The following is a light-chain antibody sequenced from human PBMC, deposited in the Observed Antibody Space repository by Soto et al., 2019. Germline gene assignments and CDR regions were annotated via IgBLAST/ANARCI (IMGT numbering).Light chain of an antibody. CDR3: CSYAGSYPFV. CDR1: SSDVGNYNF. CDR2: DVD. Sequence: QSALTQPRSVSGSPGQSVTISCTGTSSDVGNYNFVSWYQHHPGKAPKLMIYDVDKRPSGVPDRFSGSKSGNTASLTISGLQAEDEADYSCCSYAGSYPFVFGTGTKVTVL. J-gene: IGLJ1*01. V-gene: IGLV2-11*01.